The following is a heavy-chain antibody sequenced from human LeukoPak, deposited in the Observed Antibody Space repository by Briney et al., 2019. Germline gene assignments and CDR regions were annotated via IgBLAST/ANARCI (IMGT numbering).Heavy chain of an antibody. CDR1: GGSISSGDYY. CDR3: ARDPAFLEWLFGRRNYGMDV. J-gene: IGHJ6*01. D-gene: IGHD3-3*01. CDR2: IYYSGRT. Sequence: PAETLSLTCTVSGGSISSGDYYWSWIRPPPGKGLEWIGYIYYSGRTYYNPYLTSRLTISVVTSKNQFSLKLSFVTAADSAVYYCARDPAFLEWLFGRRNYGMDVWGQRNTVTVSS. V-gene: IGHV4-30-4*01.